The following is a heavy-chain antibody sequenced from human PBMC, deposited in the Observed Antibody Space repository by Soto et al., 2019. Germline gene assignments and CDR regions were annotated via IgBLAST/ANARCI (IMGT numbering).Heavy chain of an antibody. CDR1: GGSISSYD. Sequence: SETLCVTCTVSGGSISSYDWSWIRQPPGKGLEWIGSIYYSGSTYYNPSLKSRVTISVDTSKNQFSLKLSSVTAADTAVYYCARNKDSSGYSFYYFDYWGQGTLVTVSS. V-gene: IGHV4-39*01. CDR3: ARNKDSSGYSFYYFDY. CDR2: IYYSGST. D-gene: IGHD3-22*01. J-gene: IGHJ4*02.